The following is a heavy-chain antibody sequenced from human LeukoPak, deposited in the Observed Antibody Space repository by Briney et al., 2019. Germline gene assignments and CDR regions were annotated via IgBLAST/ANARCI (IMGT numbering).Heavy chain of an antibody. Sequence: SETLSLTCTVSGDSMSSGDYYWTWIRQPPGRGLEWIGYISYSGSTSYNPSLKSRVTISVDTSKNQFSLKVTSVTAADTAIYYCARAIVGYCSGNRCFRRFDSWGQGTLVTVSS. CDR1: GDSMSSGDYY. CDR3: ARAIVGYCSGNRCFRRFDS. V-gene: IGHV4-30-4*01. J-gene: IGHJ5*01. CDR2: ISYSGST. D-gene: IGHD2-15*01.